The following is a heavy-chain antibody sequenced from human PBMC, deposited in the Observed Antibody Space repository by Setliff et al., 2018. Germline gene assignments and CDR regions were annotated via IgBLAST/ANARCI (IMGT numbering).Heavy chain of an antibody. V-gene: IGHV1-18*01. CDR1: GYTFISYG. CDR2: ISAHNGNT. J-gene: IGHJ6*03. Sequence: GASVKVSCKASGYTFISYGISWVRQAPGQGLEWMGWISAHNGNTNYAQKLQGRVTMTTDTSTTTAYMELRSLRSDDTAVYYCARAGRFHYDTSGYYYDRDYYYYMDVWGKGNPGHRLL. CDR3: ARAGRFHYDTSGYYYDRDYYYYMDV. D-gene: IGHD3-22*01.